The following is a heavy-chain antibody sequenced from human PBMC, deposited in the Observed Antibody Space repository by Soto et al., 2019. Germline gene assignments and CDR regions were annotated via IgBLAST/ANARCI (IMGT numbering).Heavy chain of an antibody. D-gene: IGHD6-19*01. V-gene: IGHV3-23*01. CDR2: ISGSGGST. J-gene: IGHJ1*01. CDR3: AKAHRSIAVAKVSLPEYFQH. Sequence: PGGSLRLSCAASGFTFSSYAMSWVRQAPGKGLEWVSAISGSGGSTYYADSVKGRFTISRDNSKNTLYLQMNSLRAEDTAVYYCAKAHRSIAVAKVSLPEYFQHWGQGTLVTVSS. CDR1: GFTFSSYA.